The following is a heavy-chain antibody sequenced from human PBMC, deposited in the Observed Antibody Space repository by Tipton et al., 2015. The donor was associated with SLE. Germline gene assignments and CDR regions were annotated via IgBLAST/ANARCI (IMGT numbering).Heavy chain of an antibody. Sequence: TLSLTRTVSGGSISSGSYYWSWIRQPAGKGLEWIGYIYTSGSTNYNPSLKSRATISVDTSKNQFSLKLSSVTAADTAVYYRARDFWSGYGYYYYYGMDVWGQGTTVTVSS. CDR2: IYTSGST. CDR1: GGSISSGSYY. J-gene: IGHJ6*02. CDR3: ARDFWSGYGYYYYYGMDV. D-gene: IGHD3-3*01. V-gene: IGHV4-61*09.